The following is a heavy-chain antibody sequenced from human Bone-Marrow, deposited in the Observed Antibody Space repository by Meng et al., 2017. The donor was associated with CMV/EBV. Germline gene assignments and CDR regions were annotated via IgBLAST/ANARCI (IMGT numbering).Heavy chain of an antibody. V-gene: IGHV1-8*01. Sequence: HVQLVHAGAQVKKAGASVKASRKASGYTFTSYDINSVRQAAGQGLEWMGWMNPNSGNTDYAQKFQGRVTMTRNISKSTAYMDLSSLRSEDTAVYYCATGVADFEYWGQGTLVTVSS. CDR3: ATGVADFEY. CDR1: GYTFTSYD. D-gene: IGHD6-19*01. J-gene: IGHJ4*02. CDR2: MNPNSGNT.